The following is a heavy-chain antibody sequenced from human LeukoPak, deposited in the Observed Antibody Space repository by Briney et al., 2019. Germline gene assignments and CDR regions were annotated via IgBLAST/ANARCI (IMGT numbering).Heavy chain of an antibody. CDR2: ISYDGSNK. Sequence: GGSLRLSCAASGFTFSSYAMHWVRQAPGKGLEWVAVISYDGSNKYYADSVKGRFTISRDNPKNTLYLQMNSLRAEDTAVYYCAKDGYGLPAPSGYWGQGTLVTISS. D-gene: IGHD2-2*01. V-gene: IGHV3-30*04. CDR3: AKDGYGLPAPSGY. J-gene: IGHJ4*02. CDR1: GFTFSSYA.